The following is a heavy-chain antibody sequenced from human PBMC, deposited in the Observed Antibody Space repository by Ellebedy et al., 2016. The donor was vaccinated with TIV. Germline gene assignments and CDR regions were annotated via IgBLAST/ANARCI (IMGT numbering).Heavy chain of an antibody. CDR2: IFSDAST. D-gene: IGHD1-26*01. CDR1: GFSVSSNY. V-gene: IGHV3-66*01. Sequence: GESLKISCVASGFSVSSNYMNWVRQAPGKGLEWVSLIFSDASTYYADSVKGRFTLSRDNSQNTLYLQMNSLRVEDTAVYYCARDFRRYSGSSHNPYYYYGMDVWGQGTTVTVSS. J-gene: IGHJ6*02. CDR3: ARDFRRYSGSSHNPYYYYGMDV.